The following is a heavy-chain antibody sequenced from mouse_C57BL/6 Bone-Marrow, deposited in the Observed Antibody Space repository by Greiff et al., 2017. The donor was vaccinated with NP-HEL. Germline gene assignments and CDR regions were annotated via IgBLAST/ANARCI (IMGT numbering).Heavy chain of an antibody. CDR2: IDPENGDT. Sequence: EVQVVESGAELVRPGASVKLSCTASGFNIKDDYMHWVKQRPEQGLEWIGWIDPENGDTEYASKFQGKATITADTSSNTAYLQLSSLTSEDTAVYYCTTTLLFDYWGQGTTLTVSS. J-gene: IGHJ2*01. CDR1: GFNIKDDY. D-gene: IGHD2-10*01. V-gene: IGHV14-4*01. CDR3: TTTLLFDY.